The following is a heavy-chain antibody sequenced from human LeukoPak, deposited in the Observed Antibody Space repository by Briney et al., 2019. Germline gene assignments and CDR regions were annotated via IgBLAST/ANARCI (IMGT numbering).Heavy chain of an antibody. J-gene: IGHJ4*02. Sequence: PGGSLRLSCAASGFTVSSSCMSWVRQAPGKGLEGVSVIYSGGSTYYADSVKGLFIISRDNSKNTLYLQMNILRAEATAVYYCARGENHDFWSGYSGIDYWGQGTLVTVSS. CDR3: ARGENHDFWSGYSGIDY. CDR1: GFTVSSSC. CDR2: IYSGGST. V-gene: IGHV3-66*02. D-gene: IGHD3-3*01.